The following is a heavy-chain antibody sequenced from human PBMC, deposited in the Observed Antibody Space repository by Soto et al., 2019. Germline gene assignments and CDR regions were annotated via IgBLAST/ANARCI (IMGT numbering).Heavy chain of an antibody. V-gene: IGHV1-18*01. CDR2: ISAYNGNT. D-gene: IGHD6-6*01. J-gene: IGHJ6*02. Sequence: ASVKVSCKASGYTFTSYGISWVRQAPGQGLEWMGWISAYNGNTNYAQKLQERVTITTDTSTSTAYMELSSLRSEDTAVYYCAASLGFSYSSSSSKGGYYYYGMDVWGQGTTVTVSS. CDR1: GYTFTSYG. CDR3: AASLGFSYSSSSSKGGYYYYGMDV.